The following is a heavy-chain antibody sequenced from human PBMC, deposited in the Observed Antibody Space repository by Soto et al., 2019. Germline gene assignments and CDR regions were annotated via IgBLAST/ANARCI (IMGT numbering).Heavy chain of an antibody. CDR3: ARSLRRVDYYYGMDV. Sequence: PSETLSLTCAASGGSISSGGYYWSWIRQHPGKGLEWIGYIYYSGSTYYNPSLKSRVTISVDTSKNQFSLKLSSVTAADTAVYYCARSLRRVDYYYGMDVWGQGTTVTVSS. CDR1: GGSISSGGYY. D-gene: IGHD2-15*01. J-gene: IGHJ6*02. V-gene: IGHV4-31*11. CDR2: IYYSGST.